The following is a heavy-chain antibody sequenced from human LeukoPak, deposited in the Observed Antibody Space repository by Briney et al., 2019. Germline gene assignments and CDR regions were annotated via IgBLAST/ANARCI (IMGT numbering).Heavy chain of an antibody. CDR2: ISGSGGNT. V-gene: IGHV3-23*01. J-gene: IGHJ4*02. D-gene: IGHD4-17*01. Sequence: GGSLRLSCAASGFTFSNYPMSWARQAPGKGLEWVSLISGSGGNTYYVDSVKGRFTISRGNSKNTLYLQLNSLRADDTAVYYCARERVTIPSFDYWGQGTLVTVSS. CDR1: GFTFSNYP. CDR3: ARERVTIPSFDY.